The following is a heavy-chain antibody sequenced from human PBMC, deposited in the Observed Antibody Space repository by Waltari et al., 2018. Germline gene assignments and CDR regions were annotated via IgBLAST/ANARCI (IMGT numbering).Heavy chain of an antibody. CDR2: ISGSGGST. Sequence: EVQLLESGGGLVQPGGSLRLSCAASGFTFSSYAMSWVRQAPGKGLEWVSAISGSGGSTYYADSVKGRFTISRDNSKNTLYLQMNSLRAEDTAVYYCAKEGWQYYYGSGTVDYWGQGTLVTVSS. CDR3: AKEGWQYYYGSGTVDY. V-gene: IGHV3-23*01. J-gene: IGHJ4*02. CDR1: GFTFSSYA. D-gene: IGHD3-10*01.